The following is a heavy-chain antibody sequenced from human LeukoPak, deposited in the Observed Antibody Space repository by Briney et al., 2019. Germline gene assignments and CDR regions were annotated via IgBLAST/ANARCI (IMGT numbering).Heavy chain of an antibody. CDR2: INHSGST. CDR3: ARGTATVTPIDY. Sequence: SGTLSLTCAVSGGSISSSYWWSWVRQPPGKGLEWIGEINHSGSTNYNPSLKSRVTISVDTSKNQFSLKLSSVTAADTAVYYCARGTATVTPIDYWGQGTLVTVSS. J-gene: IGHJ4*02. CDR1: GGSISSSYW. V-gene: IGHV4-4*02. D-gene: IGHD4-17*01.